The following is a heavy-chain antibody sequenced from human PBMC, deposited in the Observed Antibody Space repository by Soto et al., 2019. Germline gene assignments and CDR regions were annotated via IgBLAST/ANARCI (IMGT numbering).Heavy chain of an antibody. CDR2: INAGNGNT. Sequence: ASVKVSCKASGYTFTSYAMHWVRQAPGQRLEWMGWINAGNGNTKYSQKFQGRVTITRDTSASTAYMELSSLRSEDTAVYYCARDIVVVPAAMVEAFDIWGRGTMVTVSS. D-gene: IGHD2-2*01. CDR1: GYTFTSYA. J-gene: IGHJ3*02. V-gene: IGHV1-3*01. CDR3: ARDIVVVPAAMVEAFDI.